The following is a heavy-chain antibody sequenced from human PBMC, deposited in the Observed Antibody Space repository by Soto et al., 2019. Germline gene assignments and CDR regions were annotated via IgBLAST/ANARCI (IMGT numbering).Heavy chain of an antibody. J-gene: IGHJ4*02. V-gene: IGHV3-33*01. CDR2: IWYDGTQK. D-gene: IGHD2-2*01. CDR1: GFTFNTYS. CDR3: ARGCSSASCYYY. Sequence: QVQLEESGGGVVQPGRSLRLSCEASGFTFNTYSMHWVRQPPGKGLEWLAAIWYDGTQKYYADSVKGRFIISRDNSKKTLYLQMNSLRAEDTAVYYYARGCSSASCYYYWGQGTLVTVSS.